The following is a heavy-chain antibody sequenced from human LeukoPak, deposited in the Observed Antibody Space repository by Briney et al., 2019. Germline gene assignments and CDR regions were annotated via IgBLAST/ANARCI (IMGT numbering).Heavy chain of an antibody. CDR1: GYTFTGYY. V-gene: IGHV1-2*06. J-gene: IGHJ1*01. CDR3: ARSPDLLSSSSLYFQH. Sequence: GASVKVSCKASGYTFTGYYMHWVRQAPGQGLEWMGRINPNSGGTNYAQKFQGRVTMTRDTSISTAYMELSRLRSDDTAVYYCARSPDLLSSSSLYFQHWGQGTLVTVSS. CDR2: INPNSGGT. D-gene: IGHD6-6*01.